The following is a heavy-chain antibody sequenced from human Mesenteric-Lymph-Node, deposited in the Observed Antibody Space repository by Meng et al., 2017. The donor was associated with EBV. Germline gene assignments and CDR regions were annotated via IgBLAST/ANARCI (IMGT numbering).Heavy chain of an antibody. Sequence: QVQLVQSGAEVKKPGASVKGVGKASGYTFTGYYMHWVRQAPGQGLEWVGGIIPMFGAKKYAEKFQGRVTITADESTSTVYMEVSSLRSEDTAVYYCARDRNYDLKSDVNWVDPWGQGTLVTVSS. CDR3: ARDRNYDLKSDVNWVDP. CDR1: GYTFTGYY. J-gene: IGHJ5*02. CDR2: IIPMFGAK. D-gene: IGHD3/OR15-3a*01. V-gene: IGHV1-69*01.